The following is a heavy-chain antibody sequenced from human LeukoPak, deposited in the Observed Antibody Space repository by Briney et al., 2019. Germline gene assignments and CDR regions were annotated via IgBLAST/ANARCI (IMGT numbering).Heavy chain of an antibody. V-gene: IGHV3-21*01. D-gene: IGHD6-6*01. J-gene: IGHJ6*02. Sequence: PGRSLRLSCAASGFTFSSYSMNWVRQAPGKGLEWVSSISSSSSYIYYADSVKGRFTISRDNAKNSLYLQMNSLRAEDTAVYYCAREVEYSSPTVYYGMDVWGQGTTVTVSS. CDR2: ISSSSSYI. CDR3: AREVEYSSPTVYYGMDV. CDR1: GFTFSSYS.